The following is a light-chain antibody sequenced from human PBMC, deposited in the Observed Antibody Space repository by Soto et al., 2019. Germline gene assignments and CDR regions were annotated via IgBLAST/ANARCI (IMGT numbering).Light chain of an antibody. J-gene: IGLJ1*01. Sequence: SYELIQPPSVSVAPGQTARITCGGNDIGGKSVHWYQQKPGQAPVLVVYDDSDRPSGIPERLSGSNSGNTATLTISRVEAGDEADYYRQVWNSSSDHYVFGNGTKVTVL. CDR2: DDS. CDR1: DIGGKS. V-gene: IGLV3-21*02. CDR3: QVWNSSSDHYV.